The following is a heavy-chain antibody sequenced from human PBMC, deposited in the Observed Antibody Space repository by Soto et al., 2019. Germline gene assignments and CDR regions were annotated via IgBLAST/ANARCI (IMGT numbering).Heavy chain of an antibody. J-gene: IGHJ6*02. Sequence: SVKVSCKASGGTFSSYTISWVRQAPGQGLEWMGRIIPILGIANYAQKFQGRVTITADKSTSTAYMELSSLRSEDTAVYYCARDCSSTSCYRGYYYGMDVWGQGTTVTVS. CDR2: IIPILGIA. V-gene: IGHV1-69*04. D-gene: IGHD2-2*02. CDR3: ARDCSSTSCYRGYYYGMDV. CDR1: GGTFSSYT.